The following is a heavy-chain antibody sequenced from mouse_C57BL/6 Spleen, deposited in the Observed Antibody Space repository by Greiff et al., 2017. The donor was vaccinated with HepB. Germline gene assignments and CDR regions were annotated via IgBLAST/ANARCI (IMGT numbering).Heavy chain of an antibody. J-gene: IGHJ3*01. CDR2: IYPRDGST. CDR1: GYTFTDHT. V-gene: IGHV1-78*01. D-gene: IGHD2-3*01. CDR3: AREGEVDGYYGGFAY. Sequence: VKLMESDAELVKPGASVKISCKVSGYTFTDHTIHWMKQRPEQGLEWIGYIYPRDGSTKYNEKFKGKATLTADKSSSTAYMQLNSLTSEDSAVYFCAREGEVDGYYGGFAYWGQGTLVTVSA.